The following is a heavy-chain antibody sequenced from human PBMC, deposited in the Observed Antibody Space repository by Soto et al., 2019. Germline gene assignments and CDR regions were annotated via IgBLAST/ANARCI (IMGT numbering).Heavy chain of an antibody. Sequence: QVQLVESGGGVVQPGRSLRLSCAASGFTFSSYAMHWVRQAPGKGLEWVAVISYDGSNKYYADSVKGRFTIARDNSKNTRYLQMNSLRAEDTAVYYCARDQITIFGVVYYYYGMDVWGQGTTVTVSS. J-gene: IGHJ6*02. V-gene: IGHV3-30-3*01. D-gene: IGHD3-3*01. CDR1: GFTFSSYA. CDR3: ARDQITIFGVVYYYYGMDV. CDR2: ISYDGSNK.